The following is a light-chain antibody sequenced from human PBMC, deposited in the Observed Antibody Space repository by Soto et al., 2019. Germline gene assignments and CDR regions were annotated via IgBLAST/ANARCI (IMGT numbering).Light chain of an antibody. CDR3: QQRSNWPT. J-gene: IGKJ1*01. Sequence: EILLTQSPATLSLSPGERATLSCRASQSVSSYLAWYQQKPGQAPRLLIYDASNRATGIPARFSGSGSETDFTLTISSLEPEDFAVYYCQQRSNWPTFGQGTKVEIK. CDR2: DAS. V-gene: IGKV3-11*01. CDR1: QSVSSY.